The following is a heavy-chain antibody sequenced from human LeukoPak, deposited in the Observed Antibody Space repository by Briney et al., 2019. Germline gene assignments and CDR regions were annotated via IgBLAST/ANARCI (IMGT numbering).Heavy chain of an antibody. V-gene: IGHV1-18*01. CDR2: ISAYNGNT. CDR3: ARVPGSYCGGDCTRYYFDY. Sequence: ASVKVSCKASGYTFTSYGISWVRQAPGQGLEWMGWISAYNGNTNYAQKLQGRVTMTTDTSTSTAYMELRSLRSDDTAVYYCARVPGSYCGGDCTRYYFDYWGQGTLVTVSS. D-gene: IGHD2-21*02. J-gene: IGHJ4*02. CDR1: GYTFTSYG.